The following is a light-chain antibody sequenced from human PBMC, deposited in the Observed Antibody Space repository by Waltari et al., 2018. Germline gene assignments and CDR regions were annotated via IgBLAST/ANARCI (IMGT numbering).Light chain of an antibody. CDR2: YDS. CDR1: NIGSKS. Sequence: SYVVTQSPSVSVAPGETARITCGGDNIGSKSLPWYQQRPGQAPVLVISYDSDRPSGIPERFSGSNSGNTATLTISWVEADDEADYYCLVWHSTTDHHGVFGGGTKLTVL. J-gene: IGLJ2*01. V-gene: IGLV3-21*04. CDR3: LVWHSTTDHHGV.